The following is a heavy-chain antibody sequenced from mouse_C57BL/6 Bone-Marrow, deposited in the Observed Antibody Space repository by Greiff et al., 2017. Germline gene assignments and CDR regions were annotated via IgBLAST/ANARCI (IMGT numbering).Heavy chain of an antibody. V-gene: IGHV5-12*01. Sequence: EVQLQQSGGGLVQPGGSLKLSCAASGFTFSDYYMYWVRQTPEKRLEWVAYISNGGGSTYYPDTVKGRFTISRDNAKNTLYLQMSRLKSEDTAMYYCARHEDYFDYWGQGTTLTVSS. CDR2: ISNGGGST. J-gene: IGHJ2*01. CDR3: ARHEDYFDY. CDR1: GFTFSDYY.